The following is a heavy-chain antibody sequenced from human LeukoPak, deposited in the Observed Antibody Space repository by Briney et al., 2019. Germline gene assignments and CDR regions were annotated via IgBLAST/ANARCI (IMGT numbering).Heavy chain of an antibody. D-gene: IGHD3-10*02. Sequence: GGSLRLSCATSGFNFDRYTIHWVRQAPGKGLEWVSLAGWAGGTTFYSDSVRGRFTISRDSGRKSVYLQMNSLTTNDTAFYFCAKELDTMFFDYWGQGALVTVSS. CDR1: GFNFDRYT. V-gene: IGHV3-43*01. J-gene: IGHJ4*02. CDR2: AGWAGGTT. CDR3: AKELDTMFFDY.